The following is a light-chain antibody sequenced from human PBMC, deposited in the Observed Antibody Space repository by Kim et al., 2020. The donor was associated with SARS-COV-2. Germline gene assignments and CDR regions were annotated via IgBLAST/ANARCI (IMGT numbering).Light chain of an antibody. CDR1: NSNIGSNA. CDR3: AVWDDNLNGPV. J-gene: IGLJ2*01. V-gene: IGLV1-44*01. CDR2: NNN. Sequence: ELTQPPSASGTPGQRVTISCSGSNSNIGSNAVNWYQQLPGTAPKVLIYNNNRRPSGLPDRFSGSKSGTSASLAISGLQSEDEADYYCAVWDDNLNGPVYGGGTQLTVL.